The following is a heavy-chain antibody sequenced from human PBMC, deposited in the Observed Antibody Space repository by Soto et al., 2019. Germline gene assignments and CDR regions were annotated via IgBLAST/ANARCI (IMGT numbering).Heavy chain of an antibody. CDR2: IITIFGTA. V-gene: IGHV1-69*01. Sequence: QVQMVQSGVAVQKPGSSVKVSCKASGGTFSSYSINWVRQAPGQGLEWMGEIITIFGTANYAQKFQGRVKITADESTSTAYMELSSMRSEDTAVYYCARDGGRHSGGIDYWGQGTLVTVSS. CDR1: GGTFSSYS. D-gene: IGHD1-26*01. J-gene: IGHJ4*02. CDR3: ARDGGRHSGGIDY.